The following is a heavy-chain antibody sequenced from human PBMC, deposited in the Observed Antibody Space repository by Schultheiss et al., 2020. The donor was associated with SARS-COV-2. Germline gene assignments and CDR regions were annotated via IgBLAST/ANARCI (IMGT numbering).Heavy chain of an antibody. CDR1: GGSISSYY. Sequence: SETLSLTCTVSGGSISSYYWSWIRQPPGKGLEWVGNIYYSGSTNYNPSLKSRVTISVDTSKNQFSLKLSSVTAADTAVYYCARDRPGSGYSAHYFDYWGQGTLVTVSS. J-gene: IGHJ4*02. D-gene: IGHD3-3*01. V-gene: IGHV4-59*12. CDR3: ARDRPGSGYSAHYFDY. CDR2: IYYSGST.